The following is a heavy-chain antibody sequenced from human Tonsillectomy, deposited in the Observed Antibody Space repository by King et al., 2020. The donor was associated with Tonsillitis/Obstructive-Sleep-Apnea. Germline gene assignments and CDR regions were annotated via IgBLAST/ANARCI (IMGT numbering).Heavy chain of an antibody. CDR1: GGSFSGYY. Sequence: VQLQQWGAGLLKPSETLSLTCAVYGGSFSGYYWSWIRQPPGKGLEWIGEINHSGSTNYNPSLKGRVTISVDTSKNQFSLKLSSVTAADTAVYYCARYCHYYFDYWGQGTLVTVSS. J-gene: IGHJ4*02. D-gene: IGHD2-21*02. V-gene: IGHV4-34*01. CDR2: INHSGST. CDR3: ARYCHYYFDY.